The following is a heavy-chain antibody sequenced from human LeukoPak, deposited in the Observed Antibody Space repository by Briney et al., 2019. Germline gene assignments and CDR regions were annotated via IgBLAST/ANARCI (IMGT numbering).Heavy chain of an antibody. V-gene: IGHV4-59*01. CDR1: GGSISNH. D-gene: IGHD5-12*01. CDR2: IYSSGST. Sequence: SETLSLTCTVSGGSISNHWSWIRQPPGKGLQWIGFIYSSGSTNYNPSLKRRDTISLDTSQNQYSLRVSSVASADTAWYYFPRGNSGYDDAFDIWGQGTMVTVSS. J-gene: IGHJ3*02. CDR3: PRGNSGYDDAFDI.